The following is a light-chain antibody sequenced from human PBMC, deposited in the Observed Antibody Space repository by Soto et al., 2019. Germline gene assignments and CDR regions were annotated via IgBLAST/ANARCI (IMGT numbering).Light chain of an antibody. J-gene: IGLJ2*01. Sequence: QSVLTQPPSVSGAPGQRVTISCTGSSSNIGAHFDVHWYQQLPGTAPKLLIYGNINRPSGVPDRFSVSKSGTSASLAITGLQADDEADYYCQSYDSGLSGVVFGGGTKVTVL. CDR3: QSYDSGLSGVV. CDR2: GNI. CDR1: SSNIGAHFD. V-gene: IGLV1-40*01.